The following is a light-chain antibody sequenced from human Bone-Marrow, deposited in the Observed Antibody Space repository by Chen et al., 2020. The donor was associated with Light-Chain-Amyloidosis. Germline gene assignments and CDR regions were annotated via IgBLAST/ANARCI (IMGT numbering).Light chain of an antibody. CDR2: DVS. J-gene: IGLJ2*01. Sequence: QSALTPPASVSGSPGQSITNSCTGTSSDVGGYNYVSWYQQHPGKAPKLMIYDVSNRPSGVSNRFSGSKSGNTASLTISGLQAEDEADYYCSSYTSSSTVVFGGGTKLTVL. CDR1: SSDVGGYNY. V-gene: IGLV2-14*03. CDR3: SSYTSSSTVV.